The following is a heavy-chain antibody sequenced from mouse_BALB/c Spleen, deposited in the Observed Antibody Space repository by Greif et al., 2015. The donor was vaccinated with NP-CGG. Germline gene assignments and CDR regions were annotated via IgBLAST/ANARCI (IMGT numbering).Heavy chain of an antibody. CDR3: TTLYYGNYVYYAMDY. CDR2: IYPSDSYT. V-gene: IGHV1-69*02. J-gene: IGHJ4*01. D-gene: IGHD2-1*01. CDR1: GYTFTSYW. Sequence: QVQLQQSGAELVRPGASVKLSCKAPGYTFTSYWINWVKQRPGQGLEWIGNIYPSDSYTNYNQKFKDKATLTVDKSSRTAYMQPSSPTSEDSAVYYCTTLYYGNYVYYAMDYWGQGTSVTVSS.